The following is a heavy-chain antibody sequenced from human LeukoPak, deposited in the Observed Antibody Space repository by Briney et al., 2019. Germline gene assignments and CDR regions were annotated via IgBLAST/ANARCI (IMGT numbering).Heavy chain of an antibody. CDR1: GYTFTGYY. V-gene: IGHV1-2*02. Sequence: ASVKVSCRASGYTFTGYYMHWVRQAPGQGLEWMGWINPNSGGTNYAQKFQGRVTMTRDTSISTAYMELSRLRSDGTAVYYCARDHPEYSSSCPDYWSQGTLVTVSS. CDR3: ARDHPEYSSSCPDY. D-gene: IGHD6-6*01. CDR2: INPNSGGT. J-gene: IGHJ4*02.